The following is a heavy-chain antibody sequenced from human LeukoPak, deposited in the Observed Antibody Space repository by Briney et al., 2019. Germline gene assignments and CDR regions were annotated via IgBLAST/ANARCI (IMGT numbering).Heavy chain of an antibody. J-gene: IGHJ5*02. Sequence: GASVKVSCKASGYTFTDYYMHWVRQAPGQGLEWMGWINPNSGGTKYAQKFQGRVTMTRDTSISTASMELSRLISDDTAVYYCARDIHYGSGSQAWFNPWGQGTLVTVSS. CDR3: ARDIHYGSGSQAWFNP. V-gene: IGHV1-2*02. D-gene: IGHD3-10*01. CDR1: GYTFTDYY. CDR2: INPNSGGT.